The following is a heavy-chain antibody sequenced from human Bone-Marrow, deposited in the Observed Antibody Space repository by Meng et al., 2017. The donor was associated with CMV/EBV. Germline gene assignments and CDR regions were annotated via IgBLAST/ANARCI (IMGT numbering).Heavy chain of an antibody. J-gene: IGHJ6*02. Sequence: GESLKISCAASGFTLSDYYMDWVRQAPGKGPEWVGRSRNKPNNYTTEYAASVKGRFTLSRDDSKNSLYLQMNSLKTEDTAVYYCSRTPRSYSQAMDVWGQGTTVTVSS. CDR1: GFTLSDYY. D-gene: IGHD2-15*01. CDR3: SRTPRSYSQAMDV. CDR2: SRNKPNNYTT. V-gene: IGHV3-72*01.